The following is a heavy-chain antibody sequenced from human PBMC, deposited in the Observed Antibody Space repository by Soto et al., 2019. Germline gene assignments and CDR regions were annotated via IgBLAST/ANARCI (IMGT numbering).Heavy chain of an antibody. D-gene: IGHD1-1*01. CDR2: ISHTGSP. CDR1: GGSISISDYF. CDR3: ASQLESTTYFDY. J-gene: IGHJ4*02. V-gene: IGHV4-39*01. Sequence: LQLQESGPGLVKPSETLSLTCTVSGGSISISDYFWAWMRQPPGKGLEWVGTISHTGSPRYNPSLKSRVTISVDTSKNQFSLRLPSVTAADTAVFYCASQLESTTYFDYWGRGTLVTVSS.